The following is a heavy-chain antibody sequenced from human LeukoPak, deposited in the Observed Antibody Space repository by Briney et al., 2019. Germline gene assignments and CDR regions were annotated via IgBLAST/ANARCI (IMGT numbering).Heavy chain of an antibody. CDR2: ISNDGSLK. CDR3: ARDPTTYNSGTLDY. J-gene: IGHJ4*02. V-gene: IGHV3-30*04. CDR1: GFGFRNYA. Sequence: GGSLRLSCAASGFGFRNYAMHWARQAPGKGPEWLAVISNDGSLKDYADSVKGRFTISRDNSNNLLYLEMNSLRDKDRALYYCARDPTTYNSGTLDYWGQGTLVTVSS. D-gene: IGHD6-19*01.